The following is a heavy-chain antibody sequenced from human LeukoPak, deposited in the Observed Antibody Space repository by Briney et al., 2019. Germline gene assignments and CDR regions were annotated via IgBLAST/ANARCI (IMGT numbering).Heavy chain of an antibody. J-gene: IGHJ4*02. D-gene: IGHD5-12*01. Sequence: GGSLRPSCAASGFTFSSAAMTWVRQAPGKGLEWVSTITGSDDATYYADSVKGRFTISRDFSRNTVGLQMNSLRTEDTAIYYCAKRPQLYSGYHPDYWGQGTLVTVSS. CDR2: ITGSDDAT. CDR3: AKRPQLYSGYHPDY. CDR1: GFTFSSAA. V-gene: IGHV3-23*01.